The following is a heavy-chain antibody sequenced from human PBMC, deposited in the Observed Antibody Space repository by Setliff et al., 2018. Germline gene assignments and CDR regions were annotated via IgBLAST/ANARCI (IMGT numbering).Heavy chain of an antibody. D-gene: IGHD3-3*01. CDR3: ARDARPYYDFWSGYYYYFDY. CDR1: GYTFTSYG. J-gene: IGHJ4*02. V-gene: IGHV1-18*01. CDR2: ISAYNGNT. Sequence: ASVKVSCKASGYTFTSYGISWVRQAPGQGLEWMGWISAYNGNTNYAQKLQGRVTMTTDTSTSTAYMELRSLRSDDTAVYYCARDARPYYDFWSGYYYYFDYWGQGTLVTVSS.